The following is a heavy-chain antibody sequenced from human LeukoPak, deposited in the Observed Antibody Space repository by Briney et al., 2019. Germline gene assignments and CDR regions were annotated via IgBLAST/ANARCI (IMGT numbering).Heavy chain of an antibody. D-gene: IGHD4-17*01. Sequence: GGSLRLSCAASGFIFSSYGMHWVRQAPGKGLEWVAVIWYDGSNKFYADSVKGRFTISRDNSKNTLYLQMNSLRAEDTAVYYCATYGDSRRRDWDFDLWGRGTLVTVYS. J-gene: IGHJ2*01. CDR1: GFIFSSYG. CDR2: IWYDGSNK. CDR3: ATYGDSRRRDWDFDL. V-gene: IGHV3-33*01.